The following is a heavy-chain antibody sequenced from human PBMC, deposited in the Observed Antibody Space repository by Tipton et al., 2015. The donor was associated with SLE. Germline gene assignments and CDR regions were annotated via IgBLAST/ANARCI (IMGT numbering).Heavy chain of an antibody. V-gene: IGHV4-38-2*01. D-gene: IGHD3-3*01. Sequence: LRLSCAVSGYSISSGYYWGWIRQPPGKGLEWIGSIYHSGSTYYNPSLKSRVTISVDTSKNQFSLELSSVTAADTAVYYCARQQLRFLEWLLSYFDYWGQGTLVTVSS. CDR1: GYSISSGYY. CDR3: ARQQLRFLEWLLSYFDY. CDR2: IYHSGST. J-gene: IGHJ4*02.